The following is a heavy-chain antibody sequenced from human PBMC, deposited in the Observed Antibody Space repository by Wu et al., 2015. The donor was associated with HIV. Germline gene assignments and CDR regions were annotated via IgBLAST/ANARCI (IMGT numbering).Heavy chain of an antibody. D-gene: IGHD3/OR15-3a*01. J-gene: IGHJ6*03. CDR1: GYTFTGYY. CDR3: ARDAPLGLYYYMDS. CDR2: ISAYNGDT. V-gene: IGHV1-18*04. Sequence: QVQLVQSGAEVKKPGASVKVSCKASGYTFTGYYMHWVRQAPGQGLEWMGWISAYNGDTNYTRGRLTLTTDTSTNTAYMDLRDLRSDDTGIYFCARDAPLGLYYYMDSGARGPGSSS.